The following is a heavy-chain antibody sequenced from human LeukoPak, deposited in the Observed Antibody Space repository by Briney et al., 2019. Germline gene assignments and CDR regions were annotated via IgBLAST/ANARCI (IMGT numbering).Heavy chain of an antibody. V-gene: IGHV3-30*19. CDR1: GFTFSSYG. CDR2: ISYDGSTK. J-gene: IGHJ4*02. D-gene: IGHD3-10*01. CDR3: ATSHPQLLWFGDLY. Sequence: PGGSLRLSCAASGFTFSSYGMHWVRQAPGKGLQWVAFISYDGSTKYYADSVKGRFTISRDNSKNTLYLQMNSLRPEDTGVFYCATSHPQLLWFGDLYWGQGTLVTVSS.